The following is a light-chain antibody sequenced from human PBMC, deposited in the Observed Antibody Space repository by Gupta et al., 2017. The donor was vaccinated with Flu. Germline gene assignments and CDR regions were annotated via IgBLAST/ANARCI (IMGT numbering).Light chain of an antibody. CDR2: RVS. CDR1: QGRLYSDVTAS. V-gene: IGKV2-30*01. Sequence: ISGRSCQGRLYSDVTASLHWIPQRTGQAPRRLIYRVSYRESGVPDRFSGSGAVTDFTLKISRVGAVDVGVYYCMQGVHWPWAFGQGTKVEI. J-gene: IGKJ1*01. CDR3: MQGVHWPWA.